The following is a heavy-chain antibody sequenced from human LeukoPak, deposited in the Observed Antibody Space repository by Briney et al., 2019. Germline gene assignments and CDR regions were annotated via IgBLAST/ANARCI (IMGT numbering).Heavy chain of an antibody. D-gene: IGHD3-22*01. CDR3: ARDFVLRASSGYPYYYYYYMDV. Sequence: PSETLSLTCTVSGGSISSYYWSWVRQPPGKGLEWIGYIYYSGSTNYNPSLKSRVTISVDTSKNQFSLKLSSVTAADTAVYYCARDFVLRASSGYPYYYYYYMDVWGKGTTVTVSS. J-gene: IGHJ6*03. CDR2: IYYSGST. CDR1: GGSISSYY. V-gene: IGHV4-59*01.